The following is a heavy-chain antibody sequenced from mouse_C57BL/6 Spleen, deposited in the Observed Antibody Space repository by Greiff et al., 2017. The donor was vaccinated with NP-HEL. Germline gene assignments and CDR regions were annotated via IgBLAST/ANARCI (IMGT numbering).Heavy chain of an antibody. D-gene: IGHD1-1*01. Sequence: EVQGVESGPELVKPGDSVKISCKASGYSFTGYFMNWVMQSHGKSLEWIGRINPYNGDTFYNQKFKGKATLTVDKSSSTAHMELRSLTSEDSAVYYCARRAQYCGSSCEYFDVWGTGTTVTVSS. CDR1: GYSFTGYF. J-gene: IGHJ1*03. V-gene: IGHV1-20*01. CDR3: ARRAQYCGSSCEYFDV. CDR2: INPYNGDT.